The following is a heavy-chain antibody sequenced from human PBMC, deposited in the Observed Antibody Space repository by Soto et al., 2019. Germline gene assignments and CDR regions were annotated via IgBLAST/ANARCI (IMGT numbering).Heavy chain of an antibody. CDR3: AREEEWELPQYGMDV. CDR1: GGTFSSYT. CDR2: IIPILGIA. Sequence: SVKVSCKASGGTFSSYTISWVRQAPGQGLEWMGRIIPILGIANYAQKFQGRVTITADKSTSTAYMELSSLRSEDTAVYYCAREEEWELPQYGMDVWGQGTTVTVSS. J-gene: IGHJ6*02. D-gene: IGHD1-26*01. V-gene: IGHV1-69*04.